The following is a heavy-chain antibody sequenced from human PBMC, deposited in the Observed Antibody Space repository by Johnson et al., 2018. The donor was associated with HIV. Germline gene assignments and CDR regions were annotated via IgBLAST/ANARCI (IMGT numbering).Heavy chain of an antibody. CDR1: GFTFSDYY. Sequence: QVQLVESGGGLVKPGGSLRLSCAASGFTFSDYYMSWIRQAPGKGLEWVAVISYDGSNKYYADSVKGRFTISRDNSKNTLYLQMNSLRAEDTAVYYCARDDIRDGKSFDIWGQGTMITVSS. CDR2: ISYDGSNK. J-gene: IGHJ3*02. V-gene: IGHV3-30*14. CDR3: ARDDIRDGKSFDI.